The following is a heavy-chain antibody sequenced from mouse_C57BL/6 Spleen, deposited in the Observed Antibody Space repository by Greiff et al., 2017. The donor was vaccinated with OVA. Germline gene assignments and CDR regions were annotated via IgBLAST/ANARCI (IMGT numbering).Heavy chain of an antibody. CDR3: ARPDGYYEGFAY. CDR2: IYPGSGST. V-gene: IGHV1-55*01. Sequence: QVQLQQPGAELVKPGASLKMSCKASGYTFTSYWITWVKQRPGQGLEWIGDIYPGSGSTNYNEKFKSKATLTVDTSSSTAYMQLSSLTSEDSAVYYCARPDGYYEGFAYWGQGTLVTVSA. CDR1: GYTFTSYW. D-gene: IGHD2-3*01. J-gene: IGHJ3*01.